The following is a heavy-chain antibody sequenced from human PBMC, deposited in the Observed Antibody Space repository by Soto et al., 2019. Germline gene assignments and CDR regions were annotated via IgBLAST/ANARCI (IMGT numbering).Heavy chain of an antibody. CDR1: GGSISSGDYY. J-gene: IGHJ6*02. Sequence: SETLSLTCTVSGGSISSGDYYCSWIRQAPGRGLEWIGYISKSGYTSYNPSLRSRVFISVDTSNNQVSLNLASVTAADTAIYYCTTQGFGILHGLMDVWGQGTTVTVSS. CDR3: TTQGFGILHGLMDV. V-gene: IGHV4-61*08. D-gene: IGHD3-10*01. CDR2: ISKSGYT.